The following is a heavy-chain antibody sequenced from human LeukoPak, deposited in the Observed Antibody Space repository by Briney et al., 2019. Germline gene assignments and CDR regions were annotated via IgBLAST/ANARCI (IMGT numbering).Heavy chain of an antibody. CDR1: GGPISSGDYY. D-gene: IGHD1-26*01. CDR3: ASPLGWDREGGDY. Sequence: TSQTLSLTCTVSGGPISSGDYYWSWIRQPPGKGLEWIGYIYYSGSTYYNPSLKSRVTISVDTSKNQFSLKLSSVTAADTAVYYCASPLGWDREGGDYWGQGTLVTVSS. J-gene: IGHJ4*02. V-gene: IGHV4-30-4*08. CDR2: IYYSGST.